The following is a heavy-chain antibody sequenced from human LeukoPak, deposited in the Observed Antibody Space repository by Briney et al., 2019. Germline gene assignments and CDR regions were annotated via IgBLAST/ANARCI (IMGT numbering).Heavy chain of an antibody. V-gene: IGHV3-11*01. J-gene: IGHJ4*02. CDR3: ARAPYYGFQYYFDY. Sequence: GGSLRLSCAASGFTFSDYYMSWIRQAPGKGLEWVSYISSSGSTIYYADSVKGRFTISGDNAKNSLYLQMNSLRAEDTAVYYCARAPYYGFQYYFDYWGQGTLVTVSS. D-gene: IGHD3-10*01. CDR2: ISSSGSTI. CDR1: GFTFSDYY.